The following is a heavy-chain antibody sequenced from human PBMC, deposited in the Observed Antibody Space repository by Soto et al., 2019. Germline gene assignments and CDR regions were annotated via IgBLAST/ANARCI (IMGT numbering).Heavy chain of an antibody. D-gene: IGHD1-1*01. CDR2: ISAYNGNT. CDR3: ARDKGGWNDRRFDP. Sequence: GASVKGSCKASRYTFTSHCIRWVRQAPGQGLEWMGWISAYNGNTNYAQKLQGRVTMTTDTSTSTAYMELRSLRSDVTAVYYCARDKGGWNDRRFDPWGQGTLVTVSS. CDR1: RYTFTSHC. J-gene: IGHJ5*02. V-gene: IGHV1-18*01.